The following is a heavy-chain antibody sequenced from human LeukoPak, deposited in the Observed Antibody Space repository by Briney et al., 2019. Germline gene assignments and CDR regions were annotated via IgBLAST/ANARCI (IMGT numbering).Heavy chain of an antibody. CDR2: IYTSGST. J-gene: IGHJ6*03. V-gene: IGHV4-4*07. Sequence: PSETLSLTCTVSGDSISSYYWSWIRQPAGKGLEWIGRIYTSGSTNYNPSLKSRVTMSVDTSKNQFSLKLSFVTAADTAVYYCARDYRDIVVVPAAILYYYYMDVWGKGTTVTVSS. CDR3: ARDYRDIVVVPAAILYYYYMDV. D-gene: IGHD2-2*02. CDR1: GDSISSYY.